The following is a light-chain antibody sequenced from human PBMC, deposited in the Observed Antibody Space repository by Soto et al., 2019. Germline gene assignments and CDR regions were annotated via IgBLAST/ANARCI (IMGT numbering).Light chain of an antibody. J-gene: IGKJ5*01. CDR3: QQRHMWPIT. CDR1: QSVSPN. V-gene: IGKV3-11*01. CDR2: GAS. Sequence: ASQSVSPNLDGYQQTPGRGNRLLCHGASNRDTGIPARLSGSGSGTECTLTISSLETEDAAVDYCQQRHMWPITFGQGTRLHIK.